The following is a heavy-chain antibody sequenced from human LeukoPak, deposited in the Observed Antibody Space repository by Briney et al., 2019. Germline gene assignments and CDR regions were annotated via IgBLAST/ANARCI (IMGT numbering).Heavy chain of an antibody. Sequence: TGGSLRLSCAASGFTFSSYSMNWVRQAPGKGLEWASSISSSSSYIYYADSVKGRFTISRDNAKNSLYLQMNSLRAEDTAVYYCARDFSSPLADSSGSAFDIWGQGTMVTVSS. D-gene: IGHD6-19*01. J-gene: IGHJ3*02. CDR1: GFTFSSYS. V-gene: IGHV3-21*01. CDR3: ARDFSSPLADSSGSAFDI. CDR2: ISSSSSYI.